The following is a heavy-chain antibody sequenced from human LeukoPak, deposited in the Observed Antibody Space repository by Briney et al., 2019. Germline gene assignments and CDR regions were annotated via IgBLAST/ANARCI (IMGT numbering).Heavy chain of an antibody. D-gene: IGHD5-24*01. CDR1: GYTFTSYG. V-gene: IGHV1-18*01. J-gene: IGHJ4*02. Sequence: ASVKVSCKTSGYTFTSYGFSWVRQAPGQGLEWMGWIATHNDNKYYVEKLQGRLTMTTDTSTRTAYMELKGLRSDDTAVYYCARDNYDYWGQGTLVTVSS. CDR2: IATHNDNK. CDR3: ARDNYDY.